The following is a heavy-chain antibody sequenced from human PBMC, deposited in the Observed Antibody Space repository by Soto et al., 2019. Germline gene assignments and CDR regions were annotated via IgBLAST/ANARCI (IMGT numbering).Heavy chain of an antibody. CDR3: TRAHGYGYCMHV. J-gene: IGHJ6*02. V-gene: IGHV3-48*01. Sequence: EVQLVESGGGLVQPGVSLRLSCAASGFTFSTYSMNWVRQAPGKGLEWISYITKSSKTIYYADSVKGRFTISRDNAKHSLYLQMNSLRAEDTAVPYCTRAHGYGYCMHVWGQGPTVTVSS. D-gene: IGHD5-12*01. CDR1: GFTFSTYS. CDR2: ITKSSKTI.